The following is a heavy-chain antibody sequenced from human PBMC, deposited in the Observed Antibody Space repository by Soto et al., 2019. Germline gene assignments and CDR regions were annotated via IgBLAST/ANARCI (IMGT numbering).Heavy chain of an antibody. D-gene: IGHD4-4*01. CDR3: AREMTTITAHNWFDP. Sequence: QVQLQESGPGLVKPSETLSLTCTVSGGSISSYYWSWIRQPPGKGLEWLGDIYYSGSTNYNPSLMSRVTISVDTSKNQFSLKLSSVTAADTAVYFCAREMTTITAHNWFDPWGQGTLVTVSS. V-gene: IGHV4-59*01. J-gene: IGHJ5*02. CDR1: GGSISSYY. CDR2: IYYSGST.